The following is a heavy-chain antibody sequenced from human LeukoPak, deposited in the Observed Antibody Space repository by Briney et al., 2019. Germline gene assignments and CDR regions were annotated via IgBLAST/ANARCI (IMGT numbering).Heavy chain of an antibody. CDR1: GFTFSSYS. D-gene: IGHD4-23*01. Sequence: GGSLRLSCAASGFTFSSYSMNWVRQAPGKGLEWVSSISSSSSYIYYADSVKGRFTISRDNSKNTLYLQMNSLRAEDTAVYYCARDQLKSTVVTPGAFDIWGQGTMVTVSS. V-gene: IGHV3-21*04. CDR3: ARDQLKSTVVTPGAFDI. J-gene: IGHJ3*02. CDR2: ISSSSSYI.